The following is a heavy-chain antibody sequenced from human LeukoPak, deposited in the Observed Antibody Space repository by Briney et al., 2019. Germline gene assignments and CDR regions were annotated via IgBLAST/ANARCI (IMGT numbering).Heavy chain of an antibody. CDR3: NLWYLDY. CDR1: GFTFSSYG. J-gene: IGHJ4*02. V-gene: IGHV3-30*03. Sequence: GGSLRLSCAASGFTFSSYGMHWVRQAPGKGLEWVAVISYDGSNKYYADSVKGRFTISRDNSKNTLYLQMNSLRAEDTAVYYCNLWYLDYWGQGTLVTASS. CDR2: ISYDGSNK.